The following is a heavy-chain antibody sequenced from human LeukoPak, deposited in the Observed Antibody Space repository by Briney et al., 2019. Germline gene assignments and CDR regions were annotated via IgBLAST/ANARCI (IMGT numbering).Heavy chain of an antibody. D-gene: IGHD6-19*01. Sequence: GGSLRLSCAASGFTFSNAGIHWVRQAPGRGLEWVAVVSYDESKKHYADSVKGRFTISRDNSKNALYLQMNSLRAEDTAVYYCARGLGGSSAYWGQGTLVTVSS. CDR2: VSYDESKK. V-gene: IGHV3-30*03. J-gene: IGHJ4*02. CDR3: ARGLGGSSAY. CDR1: GFTFSNAG.